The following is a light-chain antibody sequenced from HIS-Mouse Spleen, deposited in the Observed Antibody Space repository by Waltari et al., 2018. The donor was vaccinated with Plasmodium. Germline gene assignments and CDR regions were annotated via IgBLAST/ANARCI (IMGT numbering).Light chain of an antibody. CDR3: YSTDSSGNHRV. CDR2: EDI. J-gene: IGLJ3*02. Sequence: SYELTQPPSVSVSPGQTARITCSGAALPKKYAYWYQQKSGQAPVLVIYEDIKRPPGIPERFSGSSSGTMATLTISGAQVEDEADYYCYSTDSSGNHRVFGGGTKLTVL. CDR1: ALPKKY. V-gene: IGLV3-10*01.